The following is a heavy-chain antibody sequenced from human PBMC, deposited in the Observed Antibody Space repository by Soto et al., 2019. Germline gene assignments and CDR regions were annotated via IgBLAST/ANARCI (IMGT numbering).Heavy chain of an antibody. D-gene: IGHD3-3*01. CDR3: ARTYDFWCGLDYYYGMDV. V-gene: IGHV3-48*02. J-gene: IGHJ6*02. CDR2: ISSSSSTI. Sequence: PGGSLRLSCAASGFTFSSYSMNWVRQAPGKGLEWVSYISSSSSTIYYADSVKGRFTISRDNAKNSLYLQMNSLRDEDTAVYYCARTYDFWCGLDYYYGMDVWGQGTTVTVSS. CDR1: GFTFSSYS.